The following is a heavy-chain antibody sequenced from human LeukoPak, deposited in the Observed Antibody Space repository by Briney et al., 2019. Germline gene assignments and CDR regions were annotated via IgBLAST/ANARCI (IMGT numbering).Heavy chain of an antibody. CDR1: GGSFSGYY. D-gene: IGHD2-2*01. V-gene: IGHV4-34*01. CDR2: INHSGST. CDR3: ARVIVPAATNNGFDP. Sequence: SETLSLTCAVYGGSFSGYYWSWIRQPPGKGLEWIGEINHSGSTNYNPSLKSRVTISVDTSKNQFSLKLSSVAAADTAVYYCARVIVPAATNNGFDPWGQGTLVTVSS. J-gene: IGHJ5*02.